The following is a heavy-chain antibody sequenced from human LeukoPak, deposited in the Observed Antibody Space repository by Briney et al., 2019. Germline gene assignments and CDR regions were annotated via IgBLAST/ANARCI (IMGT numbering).Heavy chain of an antibody. CDR1: GFTFSNYA. CDR2: ISGSGDST. D-gene: IGHD2-15*01. J-gene: IGHJ2*01. CDR3: ASSGYCSGGSCYLRYWYFDF. V-gene: IGHV3-23*01. Sequence: QPGGSLRLSCAASGFTFSNYAMSWVRQAPGKGLEWVSSISGSGDSTYYADSVKGRFTISRDSSKSTLYLQMNSLRAGDMAVYYCASSGYCSGGSCYLRYWYFDFWGRGTLVTVSS.